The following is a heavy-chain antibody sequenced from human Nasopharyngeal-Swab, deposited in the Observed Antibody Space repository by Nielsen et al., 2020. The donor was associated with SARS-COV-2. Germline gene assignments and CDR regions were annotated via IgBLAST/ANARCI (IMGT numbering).Heavy chain of an antibody. V-gene: IGHV2-5*02. Sequence: SGLTLVKPTQTLTLTCTFSGFSLSTSGVGVGWIRQPPGKALEWLALIYWDDDKRYSPSLKSRLTITKDTSKNQVVLTMTNMDPVDTATYYCAHTAGDLYCSGGSCYSPDYWGQGTLVTVSS. CDR2: IYWDDDK. J-gene: IGHJ4*02. CDR1: GFSLSTSGVG. CDR3: AHTAGDLYCSGGSCYSPDY. D-gene: IGHD2-15*01.